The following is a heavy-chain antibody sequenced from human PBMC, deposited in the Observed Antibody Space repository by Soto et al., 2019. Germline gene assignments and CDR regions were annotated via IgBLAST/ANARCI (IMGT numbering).Heavy chain of an antibody. CDR2: IIPIFGTA. CDR3: AISRDGYNYPEVLFDY. CDR1: GGTFSSYA. V-gene: IGHV1-69*13. D-gene: IGHD5-12*01. Sequence: SVKVSCKASGGTFSSYAISWVRQAPGQGLEWMGGIIPIFGTANYAQKFQGRVTITADESTSTAYMELSNLRSEDTAVYYCAISRDGYNYPEVLFDYWGQGTLVTVSS. J-gene: IGHJ4*02.